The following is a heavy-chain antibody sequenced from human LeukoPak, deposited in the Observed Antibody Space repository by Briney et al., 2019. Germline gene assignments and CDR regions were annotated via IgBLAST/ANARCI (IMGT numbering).Heavy chain of an antibody. V-gene: IGHV4-34*01. CDR3: AREPGYCTGGSCYGGWFDP. CDR1: GXSFSGYY. Sequence: PSETLSLTCAVYGXSFSGYYWSWIRQPPGKSLEWIGEINPSGSTNYNPSLKSRVTILVATSKNQLSLKLSSVTAADTAVYYCAREPGYCTGGSCYGGWFDPWGQGTLVTVSS. D-gene: IGHD2-15*01. J-gene: IGHJ5*02. CDR2: INPSGST.